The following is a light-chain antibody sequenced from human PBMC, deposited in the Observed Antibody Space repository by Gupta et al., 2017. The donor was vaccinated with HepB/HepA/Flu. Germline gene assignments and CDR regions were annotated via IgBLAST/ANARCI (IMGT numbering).Light chain of an antibody. CDR2: WAS. CDR3: QQYYSTPHT. J-gene: IGKJ4*01. CDR1: QSGFYDSKNKNY. V-gene: IGKV4-1*01. Sequence: RATINCKSSQSGFYDSKNKNYLAWYQQRPGQPPKLLIYWASTRESGVPDRFSGSGSGTDFTLTISSLQAEDVAVYYCQQYYSTPHTFGGGTKVEIK.